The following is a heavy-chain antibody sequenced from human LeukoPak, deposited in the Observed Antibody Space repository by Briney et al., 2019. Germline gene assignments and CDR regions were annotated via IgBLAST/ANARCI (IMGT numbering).Heavy chain of an antibody. V-gene: IGHV4-61*02. J-gene: IGHJ3*02. CDR1: GGSISSGDYY. D-gene: IGHD3-22*01. CDR3: VRGIGTSYDSSRDAFDI. Sequence: SETLSLTCTVSGGSISSGDYYWSWVRQPAGKGLEWIGRIYSPGTNYNYNPSLKSRVTISIDTSKNQFSLRLTSVTAADTAVYYCVRGIGTSYDSSRDAFDIWGQGTMVSVSS. CDR2: IYSPGTNY.